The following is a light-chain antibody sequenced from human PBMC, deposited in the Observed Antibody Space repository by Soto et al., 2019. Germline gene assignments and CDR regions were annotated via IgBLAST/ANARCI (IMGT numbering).Light chain of an antibody. CDR2: DTS. CDR1: QSLTNSF. CDR3: QQYGTSEII. V-gene: IGKV3-20*01. J-gene: IGKJ5*01. Sequence: EFVLTQSPGTLSLSPGERATLSCRASQSLTNSFMAWYQQKPGQAPRLLIYDTSSRASGIPDRFSGSGSGTDFTLTISRLETEDFALFYCQQYGTSEIIFGQGTRLESK.